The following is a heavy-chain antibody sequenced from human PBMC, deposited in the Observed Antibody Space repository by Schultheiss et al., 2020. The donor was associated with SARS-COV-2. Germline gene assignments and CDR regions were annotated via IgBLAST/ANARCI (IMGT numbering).Heavy chain of an antibody. CDR1: GGSISSSSYY. D-gene: IGHD5-18*01. Sequence: SETLSLTCTVSGGSISSSSYYWGWIRQPPGKGLEWIGYFYYSGSTYYNPSLKSRVTISVDTSKNQFSLKLSSVTDADTAVYYCARVGYSYGSPYYYYGMDVGGQGTTVTVSS. CDR3: ARVGYSYGSPYYYYGMDV. J-gene: IGHJ6*02. CDR2: FYYSGST. V-gene: IGHV4-30-4*08.